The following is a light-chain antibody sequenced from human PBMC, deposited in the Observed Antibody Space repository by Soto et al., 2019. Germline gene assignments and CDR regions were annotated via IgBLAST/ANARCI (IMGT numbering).Light chain of an antibody. CDR3: QQYGGSPIT. CDR2: AAS. J-gene: IGKJ5*01. CDR1: QSVSSNF. Sequence: EIVLTQSPGTLSLSPGERATLSCRASQSVSSNFLAWFQQQPGQAPRLLVYAASRRVTGIPDRFSGSGSGTDYTLTISRLEPEDFAVYFCQQYGGSPITFGQAPRLEIK. V-gene: IGKV3-20*01.